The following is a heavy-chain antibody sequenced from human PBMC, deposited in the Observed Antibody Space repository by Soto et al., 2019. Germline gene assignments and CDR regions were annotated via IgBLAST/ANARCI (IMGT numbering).Heavy chain of an antibody. D-gene: IGHD2-8*01. CDR2: IDPSDSYT. V-gene: IGHV5-10-1*01. CDR1: GYSFTSYW. Sequence: PGESLKISCKSSGYSFTSYWISWVRQMPGKGLEWMGRIDPSDSYTNYSPSFQGHVTISADKSISTAYLQWSSLKASDTAMYYCAREEGQHCTSGVCYDYYYYGMDVWGQGTTVTVSS. J-gene: IGHJ6*02. CDR3: AREEGQHCTSGVCYDYYYYGMDV.